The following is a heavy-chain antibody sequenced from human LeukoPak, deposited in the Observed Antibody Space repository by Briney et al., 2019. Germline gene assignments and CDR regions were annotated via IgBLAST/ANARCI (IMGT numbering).Heavy chain of an antibody. Sequence: GEYLKLYCNEPCYIFTTSWIGCVRQMHRKGLDYMGIINPGDSDTRSSPSFQGHVTISVDNSISTAYLQWSSLKASDSAMYYSAGPRVGATAFDIWGQGTLVTVSS. CDR2: INPGDSDT. D-gene: IGHD1-26*01. J-gene: IGHJ3*02. V-gene: IGHV5-51*01. CDR1: CYIFTTSW. CDR3: AGPRVGATAFDI.